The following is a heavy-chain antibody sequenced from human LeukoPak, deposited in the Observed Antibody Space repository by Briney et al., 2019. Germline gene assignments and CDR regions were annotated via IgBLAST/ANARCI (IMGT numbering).Heavy chain of an antibody. J-gene: IGHJ5*02. CDR3: ARDRGVLSGSYFLGWFDP. Sequence: PSETLSLTCTVSGGSISSYYWSWIRQPPGKGLEWIGYIYYSGSTNYNPSLKSRVTISVDTSKNQFSLKLSSVTAADTAVYYCARDRGVLSGSYFLGWFDPWGQGTLVTVSS. CDR2: IYYSGST. D-gene: IGHD1-26*01. CDR1: GGSISSYY. V-gene: IGHV4-59*12.